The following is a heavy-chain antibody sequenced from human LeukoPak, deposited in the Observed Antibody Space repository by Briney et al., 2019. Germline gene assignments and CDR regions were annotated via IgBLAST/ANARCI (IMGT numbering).Heavy chain of an antibody. J-gene: IGHJ4*02. V-gene: IGHV4-59*01. D-gene: IGHD3-22*01. CDR1: GDSISSYY. Sequence: PSETLSLTCTVSGDSISSYYWSWIRQPPGKGLEWIGYIYYSGSTNYNPSLKSRVTISVDTSKNQFSLRLSSVTAADTAVYYCARVNYYDSSGTDYGCQGTLVTVSS. CDR3: ARVNYYDSSGTDY. CDR2: IYYSGST.